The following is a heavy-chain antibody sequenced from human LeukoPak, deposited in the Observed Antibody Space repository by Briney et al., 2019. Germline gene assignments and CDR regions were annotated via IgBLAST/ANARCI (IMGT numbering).Heavy chain of an antibody. D-gene: IGHD2-2*01. Sequence: GGSLRLSCAASGFTFSSFGMHWVRQAPGKGLEWVAVIWYDGSNKYYADSVKGRFTISRDNYKNTVYLQMNSLRAEDTAVYYCVRGGCASTSCYDGWGQGTLVTLST. V-gene: IGHV3-33*01. CDR2: IWYDGSNK. J-gene: IGHJ4*02. CDR3: VRGGCASTSCYDG. CDR1: GFTFSSFG.